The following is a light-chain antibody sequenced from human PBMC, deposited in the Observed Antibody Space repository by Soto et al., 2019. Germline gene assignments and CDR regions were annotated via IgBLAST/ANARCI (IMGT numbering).Light chain of an antibody. Sequence: QSVLTQPASVSGSPGQSITISCTGTISDVGRYNLVSWYQQHPDKAPKLIIYEDIERPSGVSHRFSGSTSGNTASLTISGLQTVDEAKYFCCSYAGGASVVFGGGTKLTVL. J-gene: IGLJ2*01. CDR1: ISDVGRYNL. CDR2: EDI. V-gene: IGLV2-23*01. CDR3: CSYAGGASVV.